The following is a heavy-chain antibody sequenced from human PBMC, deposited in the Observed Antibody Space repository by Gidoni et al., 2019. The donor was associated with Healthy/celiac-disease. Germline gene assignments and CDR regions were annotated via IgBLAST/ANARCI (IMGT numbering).Heavy chain of an antibody. J-gene: IGHJ6*02. Sequence: QVQLVESGGGVVQPGGSLSLSCAASGFTFSRYGMPGVRQAPGKGLEWVAVIRYDGSNKYYADSVKGRFTISRDKSKNTLYLQMNSLRAEDTAVYYCAKDSYRAAAAYYYGMDVWGQGTTVTVSS. CDR2: IRYDGSNK. D-gene: IGHD6-13*01. V-gene: IGHV3-30*02. CDR3: AKDSYRAAAAYYYGMDV. CDR1: GFTFSRYG.